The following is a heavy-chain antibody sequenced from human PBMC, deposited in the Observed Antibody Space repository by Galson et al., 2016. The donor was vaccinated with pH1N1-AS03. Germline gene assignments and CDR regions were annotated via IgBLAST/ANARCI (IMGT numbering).Heavy chain of an antibody. CDR3: TTDDYGDYRGTGAGTNDAFDM. Sequence: SLRLSCAASGFTFSNAWMSWVRQAPGKGLEWVGLIKNRENGRTTDYAAPVKGRFTISRDDSKNTLYLPMNSLKTEDTAVYYCTTDDYGDYRGTGAGTNDAFDMWGQGTMVTVSS. CDR1: GFTFSNAW. CDR2: IKNRENGRTT. J-gene: IGHJ3*02. D-gene: IGHD4-17*01. V-gene: IGHV3-15*01.